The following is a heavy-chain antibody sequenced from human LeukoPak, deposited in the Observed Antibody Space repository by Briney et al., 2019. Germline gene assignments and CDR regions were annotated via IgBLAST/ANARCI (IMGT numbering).Heavy chain of an antibody. J-gene: IGHJ4*02. D-gene: IGHD2-2*02. CDR2: INHSGST. CDR3: ARGRKRYCSSTSCYTVDY. V-gene: IGHV4-34*01. Sequence: PSETLSLTCAVYGGSFSGYYWSWIRQPPGKGLEWIGEINHSGSTNYNPSLKSRVTISVDTSKNQFSLKLSSVTAADTAVYYCARGRKRYCSSTSCYTVDYWGQGTLVTVSS. CDR1: GGSFSGYY.